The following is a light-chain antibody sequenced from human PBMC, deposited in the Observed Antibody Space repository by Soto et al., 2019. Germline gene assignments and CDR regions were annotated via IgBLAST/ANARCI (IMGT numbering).Light chain of an antibody. V-gene: IGLV2-14*01. J-gene: IGLJ1*01. CDR2: DVS. Sequence: QSVLTQPASVSGSPGQSITISCTGTSSVVGGYNYVSWYQQHPGKAPKLMIYDVSNRPSGVSNRFSGSKSGNTASLTISGLQAEDEADYYCSSYTSSSTRVFGTGNMVTVL. CDR3: SSYTSSSTRV. CDR1: SSVVGGYNY.